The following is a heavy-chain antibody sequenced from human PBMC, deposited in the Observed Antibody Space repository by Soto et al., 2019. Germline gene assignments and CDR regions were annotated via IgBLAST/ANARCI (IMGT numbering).Heavy chain of an antibody. J-gene: IGHJ4*02. V-gene: IGHV3-53*01. CDR2: IYSGGST. Sequence: PXGSLRRSCAASGVTFSSNYMSWVRQAPGKGLEWVSVIYSGGSTYYADSVKGRFTISRDNSKNTLYLQMNSLRAEDTAVYYCASGGIAVAGSDSWVQGTLVTVSS. D-gene: IGHD6-19*01. CDR1: GVTFSSNY. CDR3: ASGGIAVAGSDS.